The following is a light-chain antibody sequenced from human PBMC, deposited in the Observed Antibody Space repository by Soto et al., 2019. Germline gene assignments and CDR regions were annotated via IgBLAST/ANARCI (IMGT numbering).Light chain of an antibody. J-gene: IGKJ5*01. CDR1: QGISSY. CDR2: SAS. CDR3: QQLNNYPLT. V-gene: IGKV1-9*01. Sequence: IQLNQSPSSLSASVGDSVTISCRASQGISSYLAWYQQKPGKAPKLLIYSASILQRGVPSRFSGSGSGTDFTLTISSLQPEDFATYYCQQLNNYPLTFGQGTRLEIK.